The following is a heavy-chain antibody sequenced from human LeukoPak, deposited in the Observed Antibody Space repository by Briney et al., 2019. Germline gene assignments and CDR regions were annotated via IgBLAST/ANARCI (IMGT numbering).Heavy chain of an antibody. CDR1: GFTFRNYW. CDR3: ARSIGLTGGGVDV. Sequence: PGGSLRLSCAASGFTFRNYWMGWVRQAPGQGLEWVSYITDSGSSIHYADSVNGRFTISRDNAKNSLYLQMNSLRAEDSAVYYCARSIGLTGGGVDVWGRGTTVTVSS. V-gene: IGHV3-11*01. CDR2: ITDSGSSI. J-gene: IGHJ6*02. D-gene: IGHD3-9*01.